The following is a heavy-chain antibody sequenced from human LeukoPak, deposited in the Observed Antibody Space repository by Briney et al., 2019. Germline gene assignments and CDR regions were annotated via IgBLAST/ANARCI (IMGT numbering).Heavy chain of an antibody. CDR1: GGSISSYY. Sequence: SETLSLTCTVSGGSISSYYWSWIRQPPGKGLEWIGYIYYGGSTNYNPSLKSRVTISVDTSKNQFSLKLSSVTAADTAVYYCARYDYVWGSYRRTVGQHDAFDIWGQGTMVTVSS. D-gene: IGHD3-16*01. CDR2: IYYGGST. CDR3: ARYDYVWGSYRRTVGQHDAFDI. J-gene: IGHJ3*02. V-gene: IGHV4-59*01.